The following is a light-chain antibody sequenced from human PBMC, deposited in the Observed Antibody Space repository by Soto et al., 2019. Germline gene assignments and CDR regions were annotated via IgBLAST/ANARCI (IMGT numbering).Light chain of an antibody. Sequence: EIVLTQSPGTLSLSPGERATLSCRASQSVSTSSLAWYQQKPGQAPRLLIYGASNRATGIPDRVSASGSGADFTLSISRLEPEDFAMYYCQQYGSSPYTFGQGTKLEIK. CDR2: GAS. V-gene: IGKV3-20*01. CDR3: QQYGSSPYT. J-gene: IGKJ2*01. CDR1: QSVSTSS.